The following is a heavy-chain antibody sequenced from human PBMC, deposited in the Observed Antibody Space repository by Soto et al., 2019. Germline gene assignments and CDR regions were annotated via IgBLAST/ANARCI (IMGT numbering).Heavy chain of an antibody. V-gene: IGHV3-43*01. CDR2: ISWDGGST. D-gene: IGHD2-2*02. Sequence: GGSLRLSCAASGFTFDDYTMHWVRQAPGKGLEWVSLISWDGGSTYYADSVKGRFTISRDNSKNSLYLQMNSLRTEDTALYYCAKDIKDCSSTSCYTDYYYYGMDVWGQGTTVTVSS. CDR3: AKDIKDCSSTSCYTDYYYYGMDV. J-gene: IGHJ6*02. CDR1: GFTFDDYT.